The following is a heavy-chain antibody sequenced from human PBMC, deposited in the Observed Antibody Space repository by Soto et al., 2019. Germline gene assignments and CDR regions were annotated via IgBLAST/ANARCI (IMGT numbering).Heavy chain of an antibody. CDR2: ISSSSSYI. V-gene: IGHV3-21*01. Sequence: SGGSLRLSCAASGFTFSSYSVNWVRQAPGKGLEWVSSISSSSSYIYYADSVKGRFTISRDNAKNSLYLQMNSLRAEDTAVYYCARASLVFAFDIWGQGTMVTVSS. CDR1: GFTFSSYS. CDR3: ARASLVFAFDI. D-gene: IGHD6-6*01. J-gene: IGHJ3*02.